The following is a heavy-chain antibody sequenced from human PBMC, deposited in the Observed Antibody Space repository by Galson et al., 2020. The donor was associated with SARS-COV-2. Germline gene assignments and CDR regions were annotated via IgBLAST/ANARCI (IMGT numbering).Heavy chain of an antibody. Sequence: GGSLRLSCAASGFTFSNYAMSWVRQAPGKGLEWVSGISGSGGNTYYADFVKGRFTISRDNSKNTLYLQMNSLRVEDTAVYYCAIEYGDSPDYWGQGTLVTVSS. CDR1: GFTFSNYA. CDR2: ISGSGGNT. V-gene: IGHV3-23*01. J-gene: IGHJ4*02. D-gene: IGHD4-17*01. CDR3: AIEYGDSPDY.